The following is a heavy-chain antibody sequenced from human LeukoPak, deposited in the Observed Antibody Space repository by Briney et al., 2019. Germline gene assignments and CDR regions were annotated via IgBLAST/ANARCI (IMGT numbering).Heavy chain of an antibody. CDR3: ARDTHRTSDAFDI. CDR1: GYTFTSYG. V-gene: IGHV1-18*01. CDR2: ISGYNGNT. J-gene: IGHJ3*02. Sequence: ASVKVSCTASGYTFTSYGITWVRQAPGQGLEWMGWISGYNGNTNYAQKLQGRVTMTTDTSTSTAYMELRSLRSDDTAVYYCARDTHRTSDAFDIWGQGTMVTVSS.